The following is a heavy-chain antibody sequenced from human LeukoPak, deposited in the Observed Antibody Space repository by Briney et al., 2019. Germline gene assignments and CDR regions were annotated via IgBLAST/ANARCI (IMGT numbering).Heavy chain of an antibody. CDR2: ISSSSSYI. CDR3: AKARYFDWLLSY. CDR1: GFTFSSYS. D-gene: IGHD3-9*01. Sequence: PGGSLRLSCAASGFTFSSYSMNWVRQAPGKGLEWVSSISSSSSYIYYADSVKGRFTISRDNAKNSLYLQMNSLRAEDTAVYSCAKARYFDWLLSYWGQGTLVTVSS. V-gene: IGHV3-21*04. J-gene: IGHJ4*02.